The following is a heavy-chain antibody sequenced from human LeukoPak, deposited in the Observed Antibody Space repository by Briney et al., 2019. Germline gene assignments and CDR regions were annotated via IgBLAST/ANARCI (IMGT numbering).Heavy chain of an antibody. CDR3: ARDPSNTSGWYQYFDA. CDR2: ISCYNGDT. D-gene: IGHD6-19*01. CDR1: GYTFTHHG. V-gene: IGHV1-18*01. J-gene: IGHJ2*01. Sequence: EASVTVSCKASGYTFTHHGIAWIRQAPGQGLEWLGWISCYNGDTIYAQRFQGRVTLTTEKSTSTVYMELRSLTSDDTAVYYCARDPSNTSGWYQYFDAWGRGTLVSVSS.